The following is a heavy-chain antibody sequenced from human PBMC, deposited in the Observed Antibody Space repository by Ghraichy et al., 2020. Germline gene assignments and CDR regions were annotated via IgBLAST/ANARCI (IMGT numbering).Heavy chain of an antibody. V-gene: IGHV2-5*02. D-gene: IGHD3-10*01. CDR2: IYWDDDK. CDR1: GVSLTTSGVA. Sequence: SGPTLVKPTQTLTLTCAFSGVSLTTSGVAVAWIRQPPGKALQWLALIYWDDDKRYNPSLRSRLSITKDTSKNEVILTMTNMDPVDTGTYYCAHSTYFYGSENTYFRNYYGIDAWGQGTTVIVSS. CDR3: AHSTYFYGSENTYFRNYYGIDA. J-gene: IGHJ6*02.